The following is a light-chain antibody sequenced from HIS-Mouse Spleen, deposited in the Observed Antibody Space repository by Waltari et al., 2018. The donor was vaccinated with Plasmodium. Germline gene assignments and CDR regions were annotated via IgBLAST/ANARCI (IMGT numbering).Light chain of an antibody. CDR3: CSYAGSSTNWV. CDR2: EGS. J-gene: IGLJ3*02. V-gene: IGLV2-23*01. Sequence: QSALTQPASVSGSPGQSTTISCPGTSSDVGSYNLVSWYQQHPGKAPKLMIYEGSKRPSGVSNRFSGSKSGNTASLTISGLQAEDEADYYCCSYAGSSTNWVFGGGTKLTVL. CDR1: SSDVGSYNL.